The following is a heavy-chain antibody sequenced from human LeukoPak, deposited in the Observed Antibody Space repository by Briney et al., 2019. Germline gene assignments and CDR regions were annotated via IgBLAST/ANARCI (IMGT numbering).Heavy chain of an antibody. CDR3: ARGGKQWLSPYYYYGMDV. D-gene: IGHD6-19*01. J-gene: IGHJ6*04. CDR2: INHSGST. V-gene: IGHV4-34*01. Sequence: SETLSLTCAVYGGSFSGYYWSWILQPPGKGLQWIGEINHSGSTNYNPSLKSRVTISVDTSKNQFSLKLSSVTAADTAVYYCARGGKQWLSPYYYYGMDVWGKGTTVTVSS. CDR1: GGSFSGYY.